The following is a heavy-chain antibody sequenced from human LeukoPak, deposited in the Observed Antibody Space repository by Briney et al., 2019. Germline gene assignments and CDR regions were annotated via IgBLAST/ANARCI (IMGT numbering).Heavy chain of an antibody. CDR1: GYTFPTYG. CDR2: ISTYNGDA. Sequence: ASVKVSCKASGYTFPTYGISWLRQAPGQGLEWMGWISTYNGDANYAQKLQGRVTLTTDTSTSTVYMELRSLRSDDTAVYYCARDVEMATIHYFQHWGQGTLVTVSS. J-gene: IGHJ1*01. CDR3: ARDVEMATIHYFQH. D-gene: IGHD5-24*01. V-gene: IGHV1-18*01.